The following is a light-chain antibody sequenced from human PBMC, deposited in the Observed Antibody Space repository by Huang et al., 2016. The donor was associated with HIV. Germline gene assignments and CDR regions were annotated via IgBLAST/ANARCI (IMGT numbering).Light chain of an antibody. Sequence: DIQMTQSLSSLSASVGDRVTITCQASQDISNYLNWYQQKPGKAPKILIYDASHLETGFPSRFSGSRSGTHFTFAISRLQPEDIATYYCQQYDNLRFTFDPGTKVDIK. J-gene: IGKJ3*01. CDR2: DAS. CDR1: QDISNY. V-gene: IGKV1-33*01. CDR3: QQYDNLRFT.